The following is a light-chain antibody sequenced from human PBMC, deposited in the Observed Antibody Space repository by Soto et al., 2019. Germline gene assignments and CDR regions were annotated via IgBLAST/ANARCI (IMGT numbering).Light chain of an antibody. J-gene: IGKJ2*01. CDR2: GAS. CDR3: QHYGSSPT. V-gene: IGKV3-20*01. CDR1: QSVSSSY. Sequence: EIVLTQSPGTLSLSPGERATLSCRASQSVSSSYLAWYQQKPGQAPRLLIYGASNRVTGITDRFSGSGSGTDFTLTISRLEPEDFAVYYCQHYGSSPTFGQGTKLEIK.